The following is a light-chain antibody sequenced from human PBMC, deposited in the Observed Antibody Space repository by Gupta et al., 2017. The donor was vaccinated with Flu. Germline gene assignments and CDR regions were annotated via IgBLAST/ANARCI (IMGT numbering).Light chain of an antibody. CDR1: SSNIGAGYD. V-gene: IGLV1-40*01. J-gene: IGLJ1*01. Sequence: QSVLTQPPSVSGAPGQRVTISCTESSSNIGAGYDVHWYQQLPGTAPKLLIYGNSNRPSGVPDRFSGSKSGTSASLAITGLQAEDEADYYCQSYDSSLSAPYVFGTGTKVTV. CDR3: QSYDSSLSAPYV. CDR2: GNS.